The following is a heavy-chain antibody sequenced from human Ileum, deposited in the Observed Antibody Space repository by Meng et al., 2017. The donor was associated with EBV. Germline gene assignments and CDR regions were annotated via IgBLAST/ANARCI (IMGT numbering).Heavy chain of an antibody. Sequence: QLASCAPVMVTPSKPPPLPSMTSGGSNRSTGYYWTWIRQPPGKGLEWIGYIFYSGSSFYNPSLQSRVTISVDTSKNQFSLNLSSVTAADTAVYYCARVAVTAIHFDSWGQGTLVTVSS. D-gene: IGHD2-21*02. J-gene: IGHJ4*02. CDR3: ARVAVTAIHFDS. CDR1: GGSNRSTGYY. V-gene: IGHV4-30-4*01. CDR2: IFYSGSS.